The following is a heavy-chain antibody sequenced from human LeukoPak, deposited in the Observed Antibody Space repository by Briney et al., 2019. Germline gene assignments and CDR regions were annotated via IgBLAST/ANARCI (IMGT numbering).Heavy chain of an antibody. Sequence: GESLKLSCVASGFTFSSYAMSWIRQAPGKGLEWVSSISSSGTYIYYADSVKGRFTISRDNSKNTLYLQMNSLRAEDTAVYYCAKRMNLVTTRGFDYWGQGALVTVSS. D-gene: IGHD2-21*02. V-gene: IGHV3-23*01. CDR3: AKRMNLVTTRGFDY. CDR2: ISSSGTYI. CDR1: GFTFSSYA. J-gene: IGHJ4*02.